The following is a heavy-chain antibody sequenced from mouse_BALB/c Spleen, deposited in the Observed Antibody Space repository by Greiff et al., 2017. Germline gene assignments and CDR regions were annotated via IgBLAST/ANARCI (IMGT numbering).Heavy chain of an antibody. CDR1: GFAFSSYD. CDR3: ARRGSSSAWFAY. V-gene: IGHV5-12-1*01. Sequence: EVKLVESGGGLVKPGGSLKLSCAASGFAFSSYDMSWVRQTPEKRLEWVAYISSGGGSTYYPDTVKGRFTISRDNAKNTLYLQMSSLKSEDTAMYYCARRGSSSAWFAYWGQGARVTVSA. J-gene: IGHJ3*01. D-gene: IGHD1-1*01. CDR2: ISSGGGST.